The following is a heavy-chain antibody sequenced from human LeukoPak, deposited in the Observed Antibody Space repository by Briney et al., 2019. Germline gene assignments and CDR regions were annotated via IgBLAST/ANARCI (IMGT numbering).Heavy chain of an antibody. J-gene: IGHJ5*02. CDR2: IYYSGST. CDR1: GGSTSSYY. D-gene: IGHD6-13*01. CDR3: ARDPGWYSRAFDP. Sequence: PSETLSLTCTVSGGSTSSYYWSWIRQPPGKGLEWIGYIYYSGSTNYNPSLKSRVTISVDTSKNQFSLKLSSVTAADTAVYYCARDPGWYSRAFDPWGQGTLVTVSS. V-gene: IGHV4-59*01.